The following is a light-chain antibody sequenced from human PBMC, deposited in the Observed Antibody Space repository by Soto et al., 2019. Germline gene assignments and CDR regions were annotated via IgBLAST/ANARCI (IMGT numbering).Light chain of an antibody. V-gene: IGKV3-20*01. CDR1: QSVSSSY. Sequence: EIVLTQSPGTLSLSPGERATLSCRASQSVSSSYLAWYQQKPGQAPRLLIYGASSRATGIPDRFIGSGSGTDFTLTISRLEPEDFAAYYCQQYGSSLFTFGPGTKVDIK. J-gene: IGKJ3*01. CDR3: QQYGSSLFT. CDR2: GAS.